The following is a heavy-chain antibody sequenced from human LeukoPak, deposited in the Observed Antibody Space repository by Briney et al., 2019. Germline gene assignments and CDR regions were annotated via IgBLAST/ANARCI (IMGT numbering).Heavy chain of an antibody. V-gene: IGHV3-23*01. J-gene: IGHJ6*03. CDR1: GFTSSYG. CDR3: AKVGKAARIIGTTSRYYYYYMDV. CDR2: ISGSGTST. D-gene: IGHD1-20*01. Sequence: PGGSLRLSCAASGFTSSYGMNWVRQAPGKGLEWVSTISGSGTSTYYADSVKGRFTISRDNSKNTLYLQMNSLRAEDTAVYYCAKVGKAARIIGTTSRYYYYYMDVWGKGTTVTISS.